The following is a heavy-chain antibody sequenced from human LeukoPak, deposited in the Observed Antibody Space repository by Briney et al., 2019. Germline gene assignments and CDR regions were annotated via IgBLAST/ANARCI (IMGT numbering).Heavy chain of an antibody. CDR2: INDDGSAT. V-gene: IGHV3-74*01. CDR3: AREILAPGKTHDY. J-gene: IGHJ4*02. Sequence: GGSLRLSCAASGFTYSNYWMHWVRQVPWKGLVWVSRINDDGSATFYADSVKGRFTISRDNAKNTLFLQINSLRAEDTAVYYCAREILAPGKTHDYWGQGTLVTVSS. CDR1: GFTYSNYW.